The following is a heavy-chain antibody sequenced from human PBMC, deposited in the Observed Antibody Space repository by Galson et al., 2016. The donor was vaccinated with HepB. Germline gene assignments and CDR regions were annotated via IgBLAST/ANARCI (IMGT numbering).Heavy chain of an antibody. D-gene: IGHD3-10*01. J-gene: IGHJ3*02. CDR1: GFTFSNYV. V-gene: IGHV3-33*01. CDR2: IWYDGSNK. CDR3: ARDRGDDAFDI. Sequence: SLRLSCAASGFTFSNYVIHWVRQAPGKGLEWVALIWYDGSNKYHADSVQGRFTISRDNSKNTVYLQMNSLRAEDTAVYYCARDRGDDAFDIWGQGTMVTVSS.